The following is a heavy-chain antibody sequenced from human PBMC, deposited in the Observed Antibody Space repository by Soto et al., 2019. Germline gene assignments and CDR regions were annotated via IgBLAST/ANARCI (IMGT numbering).Heavy chain of an antibody. CDR3: TTVVLYYDFWSGYYTGDYYGMDV. J-gene: IGHJ6*02. D-gene: IGHD3-3*01. CDR1: GFTFSNAW. Sequence: GSLRLSCAASGFTFSNAWMSWVRQAPGKGLEWVGRIKSKTDGGTTDYAAPVKGRFTISRDDSKNTLYLQMNSLKTEDTAVYYCTTVVLYYDFWSGYYTGDYYGMDVWGQGTTVTVSS. V-gene: IGHV3-15*01. CDR2: IKSKTDGGTT.